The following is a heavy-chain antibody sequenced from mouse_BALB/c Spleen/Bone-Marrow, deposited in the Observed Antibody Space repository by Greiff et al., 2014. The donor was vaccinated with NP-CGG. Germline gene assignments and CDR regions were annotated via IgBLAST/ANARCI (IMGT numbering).Heavy chain of an antibody. J-gene: IGHJ3*01. CDR1: GFTVSNYW. CDR2: IRLKSNNYAT. Sequence: EVQLVESGGGLVQPGGSMKLSCVASGFTVSNYWMNWVRQSPEKGLEWVAEIRLKSNNYATHYAESVKGRFTISRDDSKSSVYLQMNNLRAEDTGIYYCTTGFAYWGQGTLVTVSA. V-gene: IGHV6-6*02. CDR3: TTGFAY.